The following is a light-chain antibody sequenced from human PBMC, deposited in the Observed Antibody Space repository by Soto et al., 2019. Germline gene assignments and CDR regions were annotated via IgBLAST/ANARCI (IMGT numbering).Light chain of an antibody. V-gene: IGKV3-15*01. CDR2: GAS. Sequence: EIVMTQSPATLSVSPGERATLSCRASQSVRNNLAWYQQKSGQAPRLLIYGASTRANGIPARFSGSGSGTEFTLTIGSLQSEDFAVYYCQQYDNWPLTVGEGTKVEIK. J-gene: IGKJ4*01. CDR1: QSVRNN. CDR3: QQYDNWPLT.